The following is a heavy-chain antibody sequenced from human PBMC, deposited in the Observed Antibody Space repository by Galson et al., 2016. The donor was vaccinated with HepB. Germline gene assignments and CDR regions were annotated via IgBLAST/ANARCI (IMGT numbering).Heavy chain of an antibody. D-gene: IGHD1-26*01. CDR3: ARHSSYLNWFDP. V-gene: IGHV4-59*01. CDR1: GGPITSSY. CDR2: IYSSGTT. J-gene: IGHJ5*02. Sequence: ETLSLTCTVSGGPITSSYWSWIRQPPGKGLEWIGYIYSSGTTNYSPSLRSRVSISLGTTKNQISLNLTSVTAADTAVYYCARHSSYLNWFDPWGQGTLVTVSS.